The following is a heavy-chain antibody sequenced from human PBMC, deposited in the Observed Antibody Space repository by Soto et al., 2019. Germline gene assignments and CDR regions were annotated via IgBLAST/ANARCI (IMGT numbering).Heavy chain of an antibody. CDR3: ARGWEGYFDY. Sequence: QVQLVQSGAEVKKPGASVKVSCKASGYTFTSYGLTWVRQAPGQGPEWMGWISAYNGNTNYAQKLQGRVTMTTDPPESRAYMELRSLRSDDTAVYYCARGWEGYFDYWGKGTLVSVAS. CDR1: GYTFTSYG. D-gene: IGHD1-26*01. V-gene: IGHV1-18*01. CDR2: ISAYNGNT. J-gene: IGHJ4*02.